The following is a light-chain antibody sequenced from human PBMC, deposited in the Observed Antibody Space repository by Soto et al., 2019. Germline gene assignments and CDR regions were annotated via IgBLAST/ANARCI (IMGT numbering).Light chain of an antibody. CDR2: AAS. J-gene: IGKJ1*01. V-gene: IGKV1-39*01. CDR1: QSISTY. CDR3: QQSYSTPWT. Sequence: IQMTQSPSSLSASVGDRVTITCRASQSISTYLNWYQQRPGKAPEVLIYAASRLQGGVPSRFSGSGSGTDFTLTINSLQPEDSASYYCQQSYSTPWTFGQGTKVDNK.